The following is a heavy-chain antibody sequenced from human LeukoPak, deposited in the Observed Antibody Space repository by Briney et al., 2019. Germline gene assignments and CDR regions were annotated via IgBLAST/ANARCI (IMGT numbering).Heavy chain of an antibody. CDR1: GFIFSNYA. D-gene: IGHD3-3*01. CDR2: ITGSGGNS. V-gene: IGHV3-23*01. J-gene: IGHJ4*02. Sequence: GGSLRLSCKASGFIFSNYAMSWVRQAPGKGLEWVSIITGSGGNSYYTDSVKGRFTLSRDNSKNALFLQMNSLRAEDTAVYFCAKKSLWSGPFDYWGQGTLVTVSS. CDR3: AKKSLWSGPFDY.